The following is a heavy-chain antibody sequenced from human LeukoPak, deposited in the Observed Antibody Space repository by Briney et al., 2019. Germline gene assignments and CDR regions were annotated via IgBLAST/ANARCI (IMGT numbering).Heavy chain of an antibody. J-gene: IGHJ3*02. CDR1: GFTFDDYA. CDR3: AKDRGYHAFDI. Sequence: TGRSLRLSCAASGFTFDDYAMHWVRQAPGKGLEWVSGTSWNSGSIGYADSVKGRFTISRDNAKNSLYLQMNSLRAEDTALYYCAKDRGYHAFDIWGQGAMVTVSS. V-gene: IGHV3-9*01. D-gene: IGHD6-13*01. CDR2: TSWNSGSI.